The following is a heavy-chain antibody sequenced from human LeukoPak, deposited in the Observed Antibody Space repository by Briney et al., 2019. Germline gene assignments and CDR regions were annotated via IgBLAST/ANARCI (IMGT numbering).Heavy chain of an antibody. CDR2: IYTSGST. V-gene: IGHV4-4*07. CDR1: GGSISSYY. Sequence: SETLSLTCTVSGGSISSYYWSWIRQPAGKGLEWIGRIYTSGSTNYNPSLKSRVTMSVDTSKNQFSLKLSSVTAADTAVYYCAKLLRGVIVPYFDYWGQGTLVTVSS. CDR3: AKLLRGVIVPYFDY. J-gene: IGHJ4*02. D-gene: IGHD3-10*01.